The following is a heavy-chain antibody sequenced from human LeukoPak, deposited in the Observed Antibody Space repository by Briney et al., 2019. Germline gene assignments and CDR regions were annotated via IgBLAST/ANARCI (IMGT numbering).Heavy chain of an antibody. CDR2: IRYDGSNK. V-gene: IGHV3-30*02. J-gene: IGHJ4*02. D-gene: IGHD2-2*01. Sequence: GGSLRLSCAASGFTFSSYGMHWVRQAPGKGLEWVAFIRYDGSNKYYADSVKGRFTISRDNAKNSLYLQMNSLRAEDTAVYYCARDGYQLLFSFFYWGQGTLVTVSS. CDR1: GFTFSSYG. CDR3: ARDGYQLLFSFFY.